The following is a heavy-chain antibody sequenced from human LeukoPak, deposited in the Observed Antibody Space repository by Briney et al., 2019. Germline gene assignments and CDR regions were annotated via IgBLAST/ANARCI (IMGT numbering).Heavy chain of an antibody. CDR2: IIPIFGTA. J-gene: IGHJ6*02. CDR1: GGTFSSYA. V-gene: IGHV1-69*13. CDR3: ARAPYYDFWSGYYNYYYYGMDV. D-gene: IGHD3-3*01. Sequence: SVKVSCKASGGTFSSYAISWVRQAPGQGLEWMGGIIPIFGTANYAQKFQGRVTITADESTSTAYMELSSLRSEDTAVYYCARAPYYDFWSGYYNYYYYGMDVWGQGTTVTVSS.